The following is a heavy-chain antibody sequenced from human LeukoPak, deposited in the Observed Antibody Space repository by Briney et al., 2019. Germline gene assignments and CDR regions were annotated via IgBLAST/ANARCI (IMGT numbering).Heavy chain of an antibody. D-gene: IGHD6-19*01. J-gene: IGHJ4*02. V-gene: IGHV3-23*01. Sequence: GGSLRLSCAASGFTFSSYAMSWVRQAPGKGLEWVSSISGIGVGTYYADSVKGRFTFSRDNSKNTLYLQMNSLRAEDTAVYYCAKISSSSCTDYWGQGTPVTVSS. CDR1: GFTFSSYA. CDR3: AKISSSSCTDY. CDR2: ISGIGVGT.